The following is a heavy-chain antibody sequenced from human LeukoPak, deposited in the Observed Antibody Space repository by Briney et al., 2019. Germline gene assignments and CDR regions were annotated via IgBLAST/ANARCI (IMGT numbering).Heavy chain of an antibody. Sequence: PSETLSLTCTVSGGSISSGGYYWSWIRQHPGKGLEGIGYIYYSGSTCYNPSLKSRVTISVDTSKNQFSLKLSSVTAADTAVYYCARVGAAASYGMDVWGQGTTVTVSS. V-gene: IGHV4-31*03. CDR3: ARVGAAASYGMDV. J-gene: IGHJ6*02. CDR1: GGSISSGGYY. CDR2: IYYSGST. D-gene: IGHD6-25*01.